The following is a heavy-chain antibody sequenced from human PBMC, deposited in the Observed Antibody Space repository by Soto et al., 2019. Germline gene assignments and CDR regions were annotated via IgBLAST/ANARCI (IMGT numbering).Heavy chain of an antibody. CDR3: ARGGSSHCSSTSCYLYYYYGMDV. CDR2: INHSGST. J-gene: IGHJ6*02. CDR1: GGSFSGYY. V-gene: IGHV4-34*01. D-gene: IGHD2-2*01. Sequence: SETLSLTCAVYGGSFSGYYWSWIRQPPGKGLEWIGEINHSGSTNYNPSLKSRVTISVDTSKNQFSLKLSSVTAADTAVYYCARGGSSHCSSTSCYLYYYYGMDVWGQGTTVPVSS.